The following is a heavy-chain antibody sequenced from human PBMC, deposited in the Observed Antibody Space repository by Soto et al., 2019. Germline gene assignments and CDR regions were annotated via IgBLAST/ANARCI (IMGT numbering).Heavy chain of an antibody. CDR2: IYYSGST. CDR1: GVSISSGGYY. CDR3: ARDGGRGYDSSGYYFAFDI. D-gene: IGHD3-22*01. V-gene: IGHV4-31*03. Sequence: SETLSLTCTVSGVSISSGGYYWSWIRQHPGKGLEWIGYIYYSGSTYYNPSLKSRVTISVDTSKNQFSLKLSSVTAADTAVYYCARDGGRGYDSSGYYFAFDIWGQGTMVTV. J-gene: IGHJ3*02.